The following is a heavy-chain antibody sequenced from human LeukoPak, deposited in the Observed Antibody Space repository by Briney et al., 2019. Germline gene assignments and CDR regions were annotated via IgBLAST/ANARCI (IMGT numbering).Heavy chain of an antibody. Sequence: AASVKVSCKVSGYTLTELSMHWVRQAPGKGLEWMGGFDPEDGETIYAQKFQGRVTMTEDTSTDTAYMELNSLRTEDTALYYCAKDKDDILTGNLDYWGQGTLVTVSS. CDR1: GYTLTELS. CDR2: FDPEDGET. V-gene: IGHV1-24*01. J-gene: IGHJ4*02. CDR3: AKDKDDILTGNLDY. D-gene: IGHD3-9*01.